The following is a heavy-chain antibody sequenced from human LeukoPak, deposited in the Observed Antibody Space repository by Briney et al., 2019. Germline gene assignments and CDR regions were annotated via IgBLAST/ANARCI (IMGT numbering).Heavy chain of an antibody. D-gene: IGHD3-22*01. J-gene: IGHJ4*02. Sequence: SQTLSLTCTVSGGSIRSTNYYWSWIRQDPAKGLEWIGYIYHSGSTYYNPSLKSRVTISLDTSKNQFSLKLRSVTAADTAVYYCTRANYYDSTGYLPVVYPSDYWGQGTLVTVSS. CDR2: IYHSGST. CDR1: GGSIRSTNYY. V-gene: IGHV4-31*03. CDR3: TRANYYDSTGYLPVVYPSDY.